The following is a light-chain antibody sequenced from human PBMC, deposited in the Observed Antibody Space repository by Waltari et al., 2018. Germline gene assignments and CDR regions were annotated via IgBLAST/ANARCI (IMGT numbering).Light chain of an antibody. J-gene: IGKJ1*01. Sequence: EIVLTQSPGTLSLSPGERATLSCRASQSVGTYLACYQQTPGQAPRLLIYGASNRAAGIPDRFSGSGSGTDFSLTISRLEPEDFAVYYCQKYERLPATFGQGTKVEIK. CDR2: GAS. V-gene: IGKV3-20*01. CDR3: QKYERLPAT. CDR1: QSVGTY.